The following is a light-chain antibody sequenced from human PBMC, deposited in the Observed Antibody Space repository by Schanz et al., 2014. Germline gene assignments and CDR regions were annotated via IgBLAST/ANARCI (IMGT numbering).Light chain of an antibody. CDR1: SSDVGGYNY. J-gene: IGLJ3*02. CDR2: EGS. CDR3: CSYAGTYTWV. V-gene: IGLV2-11*01. Sequence: QSALTQPRSVSGSPGQSVTISCTGTSSDVGGYNYVSWYQQHPGKAPKLMIYEGSKRPSGVSNRFSGSKSGNTASLTISGLQAEDEADYSCCSYAGTYTWVFGGGTKLTVL.